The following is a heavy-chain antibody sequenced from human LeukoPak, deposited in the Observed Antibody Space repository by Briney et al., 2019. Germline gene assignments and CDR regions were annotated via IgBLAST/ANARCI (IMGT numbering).Heavy chain of an antibody. V-gene: IGHV3-66*01. CDR2: IYSGGST. D-gene: IGHD3-3*01. CDR1: GFTVNSNY. J-gene: IGHJ5*02. Sequence: GSLRLSCAASGFTVNSNYMGWVRQAPGKGLEWVSVIYSGGSTFYADSVKGRFTMSRDNSKNTLHLQMNSLRAEDTAVYYCARGSGLHDWWFDPWGRGTLVTISS. CDR3: ARGSGLHDWWFDP.